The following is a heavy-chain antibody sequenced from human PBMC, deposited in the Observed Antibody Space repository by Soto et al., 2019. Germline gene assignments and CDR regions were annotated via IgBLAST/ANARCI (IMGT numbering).Heavy chain of an antibody. CDR3: ARGSAGNYTSATPLD. J-gene: IGHJ4*02. Sequence: QVQVVESGGGVVQPGRSLRLSCAASGFTFSTYAMHWVRQAPGKGLEWVVVITYDGSNEYYVDSVKGRFTISRDNSKNTLYQQMTRLREEDTAVYDGARGSAGNYTSATPLDRGQGTLVSVSS. CDR2: ITYDGSNE. D-gene: IGHD1-7*01. CDR1: GFTFSTYA. V-gene: IGHV3-30-3*01.